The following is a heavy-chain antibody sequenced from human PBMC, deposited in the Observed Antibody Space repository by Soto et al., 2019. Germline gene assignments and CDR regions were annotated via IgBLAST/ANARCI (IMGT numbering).Heavy chain of an antibody. CDR2: IYPGDSDT. J-gene: IGHJ4*02. Sequence: PGESLKISCKGSGYSFTSYWIGWVRQMPGKGLEWMGIIYPGDSDTRYSPSFQGQVTISADKSISTAYLQWSSLKASDTAMYYCARGRSDVDTAMATGFDYWGQGTLVTVSS. CDR3: ARGRSDVDTAMATGFDY. D-gene: IGHD5-18*01. CDR1: GYSFTSYW. V-gene: IGHV5-51*01.